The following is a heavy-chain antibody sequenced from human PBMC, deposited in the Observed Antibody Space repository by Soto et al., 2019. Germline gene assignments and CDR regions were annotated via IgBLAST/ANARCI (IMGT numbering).Heavy chain of an antibody. Sequence: EVQLLESGGGLVQPGGSLRLSCVASGFSFGTYAMTWVRQVPGKGLEWVSTISGGIGSTFYADSVKGRFTMSRDISKKMLFLHMNGLRGEDTGTYYCAKGAARYFDYWGRGPLVTVSS. CDR1: GFSFGTYA. V-gene: IGHV3-23*01. D-gene: IGHD1-26*01. J-gene: IGHJ4*02. CDR3: AKGAARYFDY. CDR2: ISGGIGST.